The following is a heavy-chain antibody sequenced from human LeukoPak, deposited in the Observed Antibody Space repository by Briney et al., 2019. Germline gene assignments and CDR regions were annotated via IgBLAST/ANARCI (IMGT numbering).Heavy chain of an antibody. Sequence: ASVKVSCKASGYTLTSYYMHWVRQAPGQGLEWMGWINPNSGGTNYAQKFQGRVTMTRDTSISTAYMELSRLRSDDTAVYYCARGRDIVVVPAANWFDPRGQGTLVTVSS. J-gene: IGHJ5*02. D-gene: IGHD2-2*01. CDR1: GYTLTSYY. CDR2: INPNSGGT. V-gene: IGHV1-2*02. CDR3: ARGRDIVVVPAANWFDP.